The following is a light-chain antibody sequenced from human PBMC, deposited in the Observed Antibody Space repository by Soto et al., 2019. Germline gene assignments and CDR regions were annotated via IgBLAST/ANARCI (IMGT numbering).Light chain of an antibody. Sequence: EIVLTQSPATLSVSPGERATLSCTASQSINSNLAWYQQKAGQAPRLLIYGASTRAMGIPGRFSGSGSGTEFTLTISSLQSEDFAIYYCQQYGSSLPLTFGQGTRMEIK. CDR1: QSINSN. CDR2: GAS. V-gene: IGKV3-15*01. J-gene: IGKJ5*01. CDR3: QQYGSSLPLT.